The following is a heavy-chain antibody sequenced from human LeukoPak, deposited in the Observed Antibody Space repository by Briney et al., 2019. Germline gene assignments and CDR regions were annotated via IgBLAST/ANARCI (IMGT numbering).Heavy chain of an antibody. CDR1: GGSISGSSYY. CDR3: ARSTDTSSWYVWFDP. CDR2: IYYSGST. Sequence: SETLSLTCTVSGGSISGSSYYWGWIRQPPGKGLEWIGSIYYSGSTYYNPSLKSRVTISVDTSKDQFSLKLSSVTAADTAVYYCARSTDTSSWYVWFDPWGQGTLVTVSS. D-gene: IGHD6-13*01. J-gene: IGHJ5*02. V-gene: IGHV4-39*01.